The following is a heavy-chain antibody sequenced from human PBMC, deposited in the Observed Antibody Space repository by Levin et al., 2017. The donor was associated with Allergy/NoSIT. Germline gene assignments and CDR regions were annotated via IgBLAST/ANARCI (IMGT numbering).Heavy chain of an antibody. CDR3: ARETTANDY. D-gene: IGHD2/OR15-2a*01. J-gene: IGHJ4*02. V-gene: IGHV4-34*01. CDR1: GGSFSGYY. CDR2: ISHSGST. Sequence: SETLSLTCAVYGGSFSGYYWSWIRQPPGKGLEWIGEISHSGSTTYNPSLKNRVTISVDTSKNQFSLKLHSVTAADTAVYYYARETTANDYWGQGTLVTVSS.